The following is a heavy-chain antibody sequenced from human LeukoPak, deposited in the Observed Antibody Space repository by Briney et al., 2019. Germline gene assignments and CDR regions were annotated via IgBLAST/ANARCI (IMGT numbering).Heavy chain of an antibody. CDR1: GFTFSSYW. CDR3: AKAGYCSGGSCYSGALGFDY. J-gene: IGHJ4*02. V-gene: IGHV3-23*01. Sequence: GGSLRLSCAASGFTFSSYWMSWVRQAPGKGLEWVSAISGSGGSTYYADSVKGRFTISRDNSKNTLYLQMNSLRAEDTAVYYCAKAGYCSGGSCYSGALGFDYWGQGTLVTVSS. CDR2: ISGSGGST. D-gene: IGHD2-15*01.